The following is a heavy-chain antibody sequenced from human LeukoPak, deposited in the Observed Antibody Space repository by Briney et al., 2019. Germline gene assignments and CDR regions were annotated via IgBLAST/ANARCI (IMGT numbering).Heavy chain of an antibody. D-gene: IGHD6-6*01. CDR3: ASLYSSSSFGSVFDY. V-gene: IGHV1-69*13. Sequence: GASVKVSCKASGGTFSSYAISWVRQAPGQGLEWMGGIIPIFGTANYAQKFQGRVTITADESTSTAYMELSSLRSEDTAVYYCASLYSSSSFGSVFDYWGQGTLVTVSS. J-gene: IGHJ4*02. CDR1: GGTFSSYA. CDR2: IIPIFGTA.